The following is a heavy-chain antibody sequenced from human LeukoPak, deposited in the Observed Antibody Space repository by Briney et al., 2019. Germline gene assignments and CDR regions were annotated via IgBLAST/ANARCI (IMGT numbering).Heavy chain of an antibody. Sequence: PSETLSLTCAVYGGSFSGYYWSWIRQPPGKGLEWIGEINHSGSTNYNPSLKSRVTISVDTSKNQFSLKLSSVTAADTAVYYCARGHSYGFYVNWFDPWGQGTLVTVSS. CDR2: INHSGST. CDR1: GGSFSGYY. V-gene: IGHV4-34*01. CDR3: ARGHSYGFYVNWFDP. J-gene: IGHJ5*02. D-gene: IGHD5-18*01.